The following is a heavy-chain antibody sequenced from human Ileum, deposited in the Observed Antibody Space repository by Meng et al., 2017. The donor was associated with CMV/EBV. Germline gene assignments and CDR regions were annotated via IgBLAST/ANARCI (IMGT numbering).Heavy chain of an antibody. D-gene: IGHD2-2*01. CDR2: INTSGDHV. Sequence: GESLKISCEASGFTFNNYEMKWVRQAPGKGLEWLSYINTSGDHVQYVDSVGGRFTVSRDNAKNTVYLQMSSLRADDTAVYYCARRLPYQGMDLWGQGTLVTVSS. CDR1: GFTFNNYE. J-gene: IGHJ4*02. V-gene: IGHV3-48*03. CDR3: ARRLPYQGMDL.